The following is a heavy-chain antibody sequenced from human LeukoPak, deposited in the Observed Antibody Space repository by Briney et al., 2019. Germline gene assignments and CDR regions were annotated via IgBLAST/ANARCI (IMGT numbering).Heavy chain of an antibody. Sequence: SETLSLTCAVYGGSFSGYYWSWIRQPPGKGLEWIGEINHSGRNNYFTSLKSRVNISVDTSKNQFSLKLSSVTAADTAVCYCASGRLGGSYSDWGQGTLVTVSS. CDR3: ASGRLGGSYSD. V-gene: IGHV4-34*01. CDR2: INHSGRN. J-gene: IGHJ4*02. D-gene: IGHD1-26*01. CDR1: GGSFSGYY.